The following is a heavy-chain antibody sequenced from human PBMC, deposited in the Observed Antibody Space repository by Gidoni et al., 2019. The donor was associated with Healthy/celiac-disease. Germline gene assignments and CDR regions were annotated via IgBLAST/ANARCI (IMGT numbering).Heavy chain of an antibody. CDR2: ISSSGRTI. D-gene: IGHD3-3*01. Sequence: EVQLVESGGGLVQPGGSLRLSCAASGFTFSSYEMNWVRQAPGKGLEWVSYISSSGRTIYYADSVKGRFTISRDNAKNSLYLQMNSLRAEDTAVYYWARGPKSLRFLEWTNWFDPWGQGTLVTVSS. CDR1: GFTFSSYE. CDR3: ARGPKSLRFLEWTNWFDP. J-gene: IGHJ5*02. V-gene: IGHV3-48*03.